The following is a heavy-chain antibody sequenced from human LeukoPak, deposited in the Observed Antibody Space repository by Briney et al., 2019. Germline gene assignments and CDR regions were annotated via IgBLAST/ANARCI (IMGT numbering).Heavy chain of an antibody. CDR1: GGSFSGYY. Sequence: PSETLSLTCAVYGGSFSGYYWSWIRQPPGKGLEWIGEINHSGSTNYNPSLKSRVTISVDTSKDQFSLKLSSVTAADTAVYYCARMPVDTAMATDYWGQGTLVTVSS. V-gene: IGHV4-34*01. CDR2: INHSGST. CDR3: ARMPVDTAMATDY. J-gene: IGHJ4*02. D-gene: IGHD5-18*01.